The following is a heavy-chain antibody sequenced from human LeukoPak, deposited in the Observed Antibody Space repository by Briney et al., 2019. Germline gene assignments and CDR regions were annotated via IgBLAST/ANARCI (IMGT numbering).Heavy chain of an antibody. J-gene: IGHJ4*02. D-gene: IGHD3-22*01. CDR1: GFTFSSYE. CDR3: ARVGSGYYYVHLDY. V-gene: IGHV3-48*03. CDR2: ISSSGSTI. Sequence: PGGSLRLSCAASGFTFSSYEMNWVRQAPGKGLEWVSYISSSGSTIYYADSVKGRFTISRDNAKNSLYLQMNSLRAEDTAVYYCARVGSGYYYVHLDYWGQGTLVTVSS.